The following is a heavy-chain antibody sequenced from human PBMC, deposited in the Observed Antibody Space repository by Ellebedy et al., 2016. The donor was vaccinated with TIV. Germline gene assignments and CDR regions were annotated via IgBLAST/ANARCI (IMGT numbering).Heavy chain of an antibody. J-gene: IGHJ4*02. CDR3: AKVGVGAPNWGFDY. CDR2: VTASGAST. Sequence: PGGSLRLSCAASGFTFSSFAMSWVRQAPGEGLEWVSSVTASGASTYYADSVKGRFAISRDSSKNTLYLQMNSLRAEDTAVYYCAKVGVGAPNWGFDYWGQGTLVTVSS. V-gene: IGHV3-23*01. CDR1: GFTFSSFA. D-gene: IGHD1-26*01.